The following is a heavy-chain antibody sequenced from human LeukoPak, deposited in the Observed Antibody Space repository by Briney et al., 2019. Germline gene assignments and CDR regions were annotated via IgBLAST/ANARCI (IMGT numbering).Heavy chain of an antibody. V-gene: IGHV3-74*01. CDR2: ITNDGSST. CDR1: GFTFGNYW. J-gene: IGHJ4*02. CDR3: AREGPRPVDY. Sequence: GGSLRLSCAASGFTFGNYWMHWVRQAPGKGLVWVSRITNDGSSTSYADSVEGRFTISRDNAKNTLYLQMNSVRVEDTAVYYSAREGPRPVDYWGRGTLVTVSS. D-gene: IGHD6-25*01.